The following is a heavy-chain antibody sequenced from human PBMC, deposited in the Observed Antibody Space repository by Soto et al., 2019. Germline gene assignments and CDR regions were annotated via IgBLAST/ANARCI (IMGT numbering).Heavy chain of an antibody. CDR2: ISSSSSYI. Sequence: GGSLRLSCAASGFTFSSYSMNWVRQAPGKGLEWVSSISSSSSYIYYADSVKGRFTISRDNAKNSLYLQMNSLRAEDTAVYYCARVSNLGEYYDFWSGYSSMDVWGQGTTVTVSS. D-gene: IGHD3-3*01. CDR3: ARVSNLGEYYDFWSGYSSMDV. CDR1: GFTFSSYS. V-gene: IGHV3-21*01. J-gene: IGHJ6*02.